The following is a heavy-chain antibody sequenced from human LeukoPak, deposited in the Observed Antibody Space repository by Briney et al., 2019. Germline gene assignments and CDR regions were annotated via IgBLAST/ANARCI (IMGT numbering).Heavy chain of an antibody. Sequence: PGGSLKLSCAASGFTFSGSAMHWVRQASGKGLEWVGRIRSKANSYATAYAASVKGRFTISRDDSKNTAYLQMNSLKTEDTAVYYCTTRTMVRGVNFDYWGQGTLVTVSS. J-gene: IGHJ4*02. V-gene: IGHV3-73*01. CDR2: IRSKANSYAT. D-gene: IGHD3-10*01. CDR3: TTRTMVRGVNFDY. CDR1: GFTFSGSA.